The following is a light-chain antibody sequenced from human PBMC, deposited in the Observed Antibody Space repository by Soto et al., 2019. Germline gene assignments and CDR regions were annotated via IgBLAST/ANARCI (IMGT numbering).Light chain of an antibody. V-gene: IGKV3-20*01. CDR3: QQYMSSVT. CDR2: GAS. J-gene: IGKJ1*01. Sequence: EIVLPQSPGSLSLSPGQRATLSCRASQSVDTTFFAWYQKKPGQAPRLLNYGASKRATGIPDRFSGSGSGTDFTLIISRLEAEDFAVYYCQQYMSSVTFGQGTKVEIK. CDR1: QSVDTTF.